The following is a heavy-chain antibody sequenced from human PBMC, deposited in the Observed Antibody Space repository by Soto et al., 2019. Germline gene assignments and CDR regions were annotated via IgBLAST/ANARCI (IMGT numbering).Heavy chain of an antibody. D-gene: IGHD6-6*01. CDR3: ARDRIAARHYYYYYGMDV. CDR2: ISSSGSTI. Sequence: EVQLVESGGGLVQPGGSLRLSCAASGFTFSSYEMNWVRQAPGKGLEWVSYISSSGSTIYYADSVKGRFTISRDNAKNSLYLQMNSLRAEDTAVYYCARDRIAARHYYYYYGMDVWGQGTTVTVSS. CDR1: GFTFSSYE. V-gene: IGHV3-48*03. J-gene: IGHJ6*02.